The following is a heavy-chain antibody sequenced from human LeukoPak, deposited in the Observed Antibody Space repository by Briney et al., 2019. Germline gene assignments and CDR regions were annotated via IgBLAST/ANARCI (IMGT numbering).Heavy chain of an antibody. D-gene: IGHD6-13*01. Sequence: GSLRLSCAASGFTFSSYRMSWVRQPPGKGLEWIGEINHSGSTNYNPSLKSRVTISVDTSKNQFSLKLSSVTAADTAVYYCARGPWRQQLVLGNWFDPWGQGTLVTVSS. V-gene: IGHV4-34*01. CDR2: INHSGST. CDR1: GFTFSSYR. J-gene: IGHJ5*02. CDR3: ARGPWRQQLVLGNWFDP.